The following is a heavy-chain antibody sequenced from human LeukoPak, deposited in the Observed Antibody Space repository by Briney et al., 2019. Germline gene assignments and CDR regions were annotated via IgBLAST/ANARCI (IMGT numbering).Heavy chain of an antibody. CDR3: ARSLSVGATNFDY. J-gene: IGHJ4*02. CDR2: ISWNSGII. Sequence: GGSLRLSCVASRFTFHDYAMHWVRQAPGKGLEWVSSISWNSGIIGYADSVKGRFTISRDNAKNSLYLQMNSLRAEDTALYYCARSLSVGATNFDYWGQGTLVTVSS. CDR1: RFTFHDYA. V-gene: IGHV3-9*01. D-gene: IGHD1-26*01.